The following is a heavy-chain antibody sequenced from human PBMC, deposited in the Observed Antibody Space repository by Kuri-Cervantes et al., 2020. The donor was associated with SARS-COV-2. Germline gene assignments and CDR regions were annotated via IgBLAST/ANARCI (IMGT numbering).Heavy chain of an antibody. CDR3: ARDGGGARDYYYGMDV. D-gene: IGHD4-23*01. CDR2: IYYSGST. Sequence: SETLSLTCAVYGGSISSYYWSWIRQPPGKGLEWIGYIYYSGSTNYNPSLKSRVTISVDTSKNQFSLKLSSVTAADTAVYYCARDGGGARDYYYGMDVWGQGTTVTVSS. V-gene: IGHV4-59*01. J-gene: IGHJ6*02. CDR1: GGSISSYY.